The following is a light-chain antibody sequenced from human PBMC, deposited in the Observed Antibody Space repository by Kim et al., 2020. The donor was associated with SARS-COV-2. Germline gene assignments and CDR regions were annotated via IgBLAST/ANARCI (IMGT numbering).Light chain of an antibody. J-gene: IGKJ4*01. Sequence: ASVGDRVTITCQASQDISNFLGWYQRKPGKAPKLLIYDASNLETGVQSRFSGSGSGTDFTFTISSLQPEDVAAYYCQQYNYLPLTFGGGTKVDIK. CDR1: QDISNF. CDR3: QQYNYLPLT. CDR2: DAS. V-gene: IGKV1-33*01.